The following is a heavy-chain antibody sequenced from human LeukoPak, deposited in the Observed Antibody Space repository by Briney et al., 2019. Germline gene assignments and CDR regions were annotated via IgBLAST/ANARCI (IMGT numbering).Heavy chain of an antibody. CDR3: AKDESTGGFAPGYFYGMGV. V-gene: IGHV3-9*01. J-gene: IGHJ6*02. D-gene: IGHD3-16*01. CDR2: ISWSGTTT. Sequence: SLRLSCVVSGFRFDDYGMHWVRQAPGKGLEWVSGISWSGTTTGYADSVKGRFTISGDSAKNSLYLQMDSLRVEDTALYYCAKDESTGGFAPGYFYGMGVWGQGTTVTVSS. CDR1: GFRFDDYG.